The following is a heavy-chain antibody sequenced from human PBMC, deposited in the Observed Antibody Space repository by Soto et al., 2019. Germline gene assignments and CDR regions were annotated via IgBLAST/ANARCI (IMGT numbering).Heavy chain of an antibody. Sequence: PGGSLRLSCAASGFTFSSYWMSWVRQAPGKGLEWVANIKQDGSEKYYVDSVKGRFTISRDKAKNSLYLQMNSLRAEETAVYYCARARARTTVTDEYYYGRAGWGEGNKVTV. CDR2: IKQDGSEK. D-gene: IGHD4-4*01. J-gene: IGHJ6*02. V-gene: IGHV3-7*03. CDR1: GFTFSSYW. CDR3: ARARARTTVTDEYYYGRAG.